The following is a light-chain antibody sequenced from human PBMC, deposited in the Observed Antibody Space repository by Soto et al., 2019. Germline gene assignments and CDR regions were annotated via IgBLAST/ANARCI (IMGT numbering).Light chain of an antibody. J-gene: IGKJ4*01. CDR1: QSVSSN. CDR2: HAS. Sequence: EIVMTQSPATLSVSPGERATLSCRASQSVSSNLDWYQQKPGQAPRLLIYHASTRATGIPARFSGSGSGTEFTLTISSLQSEDVAVYYCQQYDKWPLTFGGGTKVEIK. CDR3: QQYDKWPLT. V-gene: IGKV3-15*01.